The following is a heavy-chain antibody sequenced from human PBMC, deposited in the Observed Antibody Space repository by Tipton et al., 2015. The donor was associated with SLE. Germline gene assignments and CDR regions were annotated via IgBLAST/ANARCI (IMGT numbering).Heavy chain of an antibody. V-gene: IGHV4-34*01. CDR3: ARLADGYRTDY. Sequence: TLSLTCAVYGGSFSGYYWSWIRQPPGKGLEWIGEIYHSGTTDYNPSLKSRVTISLDKSKNQFSLNLKPVTAADTAVYYCARLADGYRTDYWGQGTLVTVSS. J-gene: IGHJ4*02. CDR1: GGSFSGYY. D-gene: IGHD5-24*01. CDR2: IYHSGTT.